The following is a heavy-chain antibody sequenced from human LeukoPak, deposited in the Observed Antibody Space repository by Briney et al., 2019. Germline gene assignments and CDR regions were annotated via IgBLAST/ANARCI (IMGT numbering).Heavy chain of an antibody. Sequence: GGSLRLSCATSGFTFSSHDMNWVRQAPGKGLEWVSSITARSKSIDYADSVKGRFAISRDNAKNSLFLQMDSLRVEDTAVYYCARAGGSYGYYFDYWGQGTLVTVSS. CDR1: GFTFSSHD. CDR3: ARAGGSYGYYFDY. D-gene: IGHD1-26*01. J-gene: IGHJ4*02. CDR2: ITARSKSI. V-gene: IGHV3-21*01.